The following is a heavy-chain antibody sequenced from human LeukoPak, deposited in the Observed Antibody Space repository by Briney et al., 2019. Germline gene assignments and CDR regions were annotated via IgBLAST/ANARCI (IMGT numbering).Heavy chain of an antibody. D-gene: IGHD6-13*01. CDR3: ARDRGVVIAAAGKGFDP. V-gene: IGHV1-2*02. J-gene: IGHJ5*02. CDR2: INPNSGGT. CDR1: GYTFTGYY. Sequence: APVKVSCKASGYTFTGYYMHWVRQAPGQGLEWMGWINPNSGGTNYAQKFQGRVTMTRDTSISTAYMELSRLRSDDTAVYYCARDRGVVIAAAGKGFDPWGQGTLVTVSS.